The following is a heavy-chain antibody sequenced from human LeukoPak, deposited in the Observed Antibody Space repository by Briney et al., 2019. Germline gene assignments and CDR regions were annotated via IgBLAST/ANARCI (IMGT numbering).Heavy chain of an antibody. CDR2: ISYGGSNK. J-gene: IGHJ4*02. CDR1: GFTFSSYG. V-gene: IGHV3-30*18. Sequence: PGGSLRLSCAASGFTFSSYGMHWVRQAPGKGLEWVAVISYGGSNKFYADSVKGRFTISRDNSKNTLYLQMNSLRAEDTAVYYCANDNRYYVSDYWGQGTLVTVSS. CDR3: ANDNRYYVSDY. D-gene: IGHD3-10*02.